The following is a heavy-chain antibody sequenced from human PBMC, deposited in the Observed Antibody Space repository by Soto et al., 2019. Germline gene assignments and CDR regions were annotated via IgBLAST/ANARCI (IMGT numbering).Heavy chain of an antibody. CDR1: GGSFSGYY. CDR3: ARPDRDITGTQVGMDV. D-gene: IGHD1-20*01. CDR2: INHSGST. V-gene: IGHV4-34*01. J-gene: IGHJ6*02. Sequence: PSETLSLTCAVYGGSFSGYYWSWIRQPPGKGLEWIGEINHSGSTNYNPSLKSRVTISVDTSKNQFSLKLSSVTAADTAVYYCARPDRDITGTQVGMDVWGQGTTVTVSS.